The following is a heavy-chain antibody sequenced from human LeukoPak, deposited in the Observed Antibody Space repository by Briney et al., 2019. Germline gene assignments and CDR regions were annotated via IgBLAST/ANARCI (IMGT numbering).Heavy chain of an antibody. CDR2: ISAYNGNT. CDR1: GYTCTSYG. CDR3: ARDQAEWELLDFDY. V-gene: IGHV1-18*01. Sequence: ASVKVSCKASGYTCTSYGISWVRQAPGQGLEWMGWISAYNGNTNYAQKLQGRVTMTTDTSTSTAYMELRSLRSDDTAVYYCARDQAEWELLDFDYWGQGTLVTVSS. J-gene: IGHJ4*02. D-gene: IGHD1-26*01.